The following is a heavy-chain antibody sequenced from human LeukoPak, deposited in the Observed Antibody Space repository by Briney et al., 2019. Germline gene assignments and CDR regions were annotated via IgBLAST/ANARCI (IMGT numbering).Heavy chain of an antibody. J-gene: IGHJ4*02. CDR2: ISSSSRSI. V-gene: IGHV3-21*01. CDR3: ARDYRGGSTGYFDY. D-gene: IGHD5-24*01. CDR1: GFTFSRYS. Sequence: AGESLKISCAASGFTFSRYSMNWVRQAPGKGLEWVSSISSSSRSIYYADSLKGRFTISRDNAKNSLYLQMNSLRAEDTAVYYCARDYRGGSTGYFDYWGQGTLVTVSS.